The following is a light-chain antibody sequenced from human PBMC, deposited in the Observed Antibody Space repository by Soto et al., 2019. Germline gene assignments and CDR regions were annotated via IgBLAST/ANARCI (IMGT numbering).Light chain of an antibody. CDR1: SSDVGTYNL. J-gene: IGLJ1*01. Sequence: QSALTQPASVSGSPGQSITISRTGTSSDVGTYNLVSWYQQHPGKAPKLMIYEGTKRPSGVSNRFSGSKSGNTASLTISGLQAEDEADYYCCSYAGGSTYVFGTGTKVTVL. CDR3: CSYAGGSTYV. V-gene: IGLV2-23*01. CDR2: EGT.